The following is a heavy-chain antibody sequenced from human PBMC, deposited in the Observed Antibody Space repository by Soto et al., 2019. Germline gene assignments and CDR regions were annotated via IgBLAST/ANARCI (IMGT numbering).Heavy chain of an antibody. Sequence: KPSETLSLTCTVSGGSISSYYWSWIRQPPGKGLEWIGYIYYSGSTNYNPSLKSRVTISVDTSKNQFSLKLSSVTAADTAVYYCARDLDRPSGPYYYYGMDVWGQGTTVTVSS. J-gene: IGHJ6*02. CDR3: ARDLDRPSGPYYYYGMDV. D-gene: IGHD1-1*01. V-gene: IGHV4-59*01. CDR2: IYYSGST. CDR1: GGSISSYY.